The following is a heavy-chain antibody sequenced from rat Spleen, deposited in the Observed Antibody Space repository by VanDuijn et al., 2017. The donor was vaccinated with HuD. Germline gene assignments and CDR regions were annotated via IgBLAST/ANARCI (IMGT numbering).Heavy chain of an antibody. CDR3: SPLPGHNLDY. J-gene: IGHJ2*01. CDR2: ITNSGGST. Sequence: EVQLVESGGGLVQPGRSLKLSCAASGFTFNNYWMTWIRQAPGKGLEWVASITNSGGSTYYPDSVKGRFSITRENAKSTTYLHMNSLRSEDTATYYCSPLPGHNLDYWGQGVMVTASS. CDR1: GFTFNNYW. D-gene: IGHD1-4*01. V-gene: IGHV5-31*01.